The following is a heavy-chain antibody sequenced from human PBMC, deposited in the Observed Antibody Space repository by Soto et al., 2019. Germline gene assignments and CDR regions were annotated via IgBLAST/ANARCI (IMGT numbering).Heavy chain of an antibody. J-gene: IGHJ4*02. Sequence: SETLSLTCAVYGGSFSGYYWSWIRQPPGKGLEWIGEINHSGSTNYNPSLKSRVTISVDTSKNQFSLKLSSVTAADTAVYYCARGVGIAARPYYWGQGTLVTVSS. CDR2: INHSGST. D-gene: IGHD6-6*01. CDR3: ARGVGIAARPYY. CDR1: GGSFSGYY. V-gene: IGHV4-34*01.